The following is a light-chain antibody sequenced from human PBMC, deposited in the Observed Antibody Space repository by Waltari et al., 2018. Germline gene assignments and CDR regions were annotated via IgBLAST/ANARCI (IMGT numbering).Light chain of an antibody. V-gene: IGKV2D-29*01. CDR1: QSLLHSDGKTH. Sequence: DVVMTQTPLALSVTPGQPASISCKSSQSLLHSDGKTHLDWYLQKPGQPPQLLVFEVSNRFSGVPDRFSGSGSGTDFTLKISRVEAEDVWLYYCMQSIQFPLTFGGGTKVEIK. J-gene: IGKJ4*01. CDR2: EVS. CDR3: MQSIQFPLT.